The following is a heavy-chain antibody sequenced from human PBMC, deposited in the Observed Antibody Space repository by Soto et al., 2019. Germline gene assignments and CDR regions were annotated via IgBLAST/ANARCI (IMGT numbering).Heavy chain of an antibody. J-gene: IGHJ4*02. CDR1: GVIFSSYA. Sequence: PGGSLRLSCAASGVIFSSYAMNWVRHTPGKGLEWIAGISGSSISTYYADSVNARFTISRDNSKQMLYLPMSSLRAEDSAEYFCATARSGNYLYYFDYWGQGTLVTVS. V-gene: IGHV3-23*01. D-gene: IGHD3-22*01. CDR3: ATARSGNYLYYFDY. CDR2: ISGSSIST.